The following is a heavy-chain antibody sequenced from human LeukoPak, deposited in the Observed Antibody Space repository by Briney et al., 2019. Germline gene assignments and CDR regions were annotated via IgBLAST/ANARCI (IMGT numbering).Heavy chain of an antibody. Sequence: PSETLSLTCTVSGDSMSSYYWRWLRQPPGKGMGGIVYIYDSGSTYYNPSLKSRVTISVDKSKNQFSLKLNSVTAADTAVYYCASGLRSGDAFDIWGQGTMVTVSS. D-gene: IGHD3-3*01. CDR2: IYDSGST. CDR1: GDSMSSYY. V-gene: IGHV4-59*08. CDR3: ASGLRSGDAFDI. J-gene: IGHJ3*02.